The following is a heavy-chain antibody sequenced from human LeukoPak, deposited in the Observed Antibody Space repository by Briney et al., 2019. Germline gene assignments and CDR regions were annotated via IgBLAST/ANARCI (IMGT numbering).Heavy chain of an antibody. Sequence: GGSLRLSCAASGFAFSSYVMHWVRQAPGEGLEWVAVISFDGSNKYYGDSLKGRFTISRDNSKNTLYLQMNSLRGEDMAIYYCARDFGWLSGFDYWGQGTLVTVSS. D-gene: IGHD3-9*01. V-gene: IGHV3-30-3*01. CDR1: GFAFSSYV. CDR3: ARDFGWLSGFDY. CDR2: ISFDGSNK. J-gene: IGHJ4*02.